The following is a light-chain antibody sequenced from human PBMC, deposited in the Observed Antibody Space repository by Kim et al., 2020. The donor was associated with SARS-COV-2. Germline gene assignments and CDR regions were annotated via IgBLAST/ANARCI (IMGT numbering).Light chain of an antibody. J-gene: IGKJ1*01. CDR2: AAS. CDR1: QGISSW. CDR3: KQANSFPWT. Sequence: DIQMTQSPSSVSASVGDRFTITCRASQGISSWLAWYQHKPGKAPKLLIYAASSLQSGVPSRFSGSGSGTDFTLTISSLQPEDFATYYCKQANSFPWTFGQGTKVDIK. V-gene: IGKV1-12*01.